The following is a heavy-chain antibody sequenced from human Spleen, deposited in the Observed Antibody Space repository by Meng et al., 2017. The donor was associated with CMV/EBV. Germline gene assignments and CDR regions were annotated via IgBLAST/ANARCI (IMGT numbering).Heavy chain of an antibody. J-gene: IGHJ5*02. D-gene: IGHD1-14*01. CDR3: AREGNQPITTSNWFDP. CDR1: SVSSGTFY. Sequence: SVSSGTFYWTWIRQHPGKGLEWIGYISYSGSTYFNPSLRSRVTMSLDTSKNQFSLGLRSVTATDTAMYYCAREGNQPITTSNWFDPWGQGTLVTVSS. CDR2: ISYSGST. V-gene: IGHV4-30-4*06.